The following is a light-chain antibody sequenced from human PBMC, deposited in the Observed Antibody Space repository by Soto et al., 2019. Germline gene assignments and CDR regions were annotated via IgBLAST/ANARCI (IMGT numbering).Light chain of an antibody. CDR1: SSDVGAHHS. CDR3: SSFTDTGTVM. Sequence: QSALTQPASVSGSPGQSFTIPCTGSSSDVGAHHSASWYQQHPGKAPKLIIFDVSNRPSGVSNRFSGSKSGNTASLTISGLQPEDEAYYYCSSFTDTGTVMFGGGTKLT. V-gene: IGLV2-14*03. CDR2: DVS. J-gene: IGLJ3*02.